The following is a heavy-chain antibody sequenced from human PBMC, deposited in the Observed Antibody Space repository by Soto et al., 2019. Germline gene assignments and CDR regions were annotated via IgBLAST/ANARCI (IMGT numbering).Heavy chain of an antibody. J-gene: IGHJ4*02. CDR3: ARDSGWALSTPTYYFDY. V-gene: IGHV3-30*09. D-gene: IGHD3-16*01. Sequence: QVQLVESGGGVVQPGRSLRLSCAASGFTFSSYAMHWVRQAPGKGLEWVAVISYDGSNKYYADSVKGRFAISRDNSKNTLYLQMNSLRAEDTAVYYCARDSGWALSTPTYYFDYWGQGTLVTVSS. CDR2: ISYDGSNK. CDR1: GFTFSSYA.